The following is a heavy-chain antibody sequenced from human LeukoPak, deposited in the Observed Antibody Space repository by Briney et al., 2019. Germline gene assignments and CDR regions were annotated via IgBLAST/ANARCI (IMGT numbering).Heavy chain of an antibody. D-gene: IGHD6-13*01. CDR2: ISAYNGNT. V-gene: IGHV1-18*01. Sequence: ASVKVSCKASGYTFTSYGISWVRQAPGQGLEWMGWISAYNGNTNYAQKLQGRVTMTTDTSTSTAYMELRSLRSDDTAVYYCARDLSTRYSSSWYISSPKKNPLVHNWFDPWGQGTLVTVSS. CDR3: ARDLSTRYSSSWYISSPKKNPLVHNWFDP. J-gene: IGHJ5*02. CDR1: GYTFTSYG.